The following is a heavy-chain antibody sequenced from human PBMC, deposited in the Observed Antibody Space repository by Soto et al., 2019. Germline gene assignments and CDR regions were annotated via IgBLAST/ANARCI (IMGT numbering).Heavy chain of an antibody. CDR1: GGSISSSSYY. V-gene: IGHV4-39*01. Sequence: SETLSLTCTVSGGSISSSSYYWGWIRQPPGKGLEWIGSIYYSGSTYYNPSLKSRVTISVDTSKNQFSLKLSSVTAADTAVYYCARHRGGSSGWYWQGASDIWGQGTMVTVSS. J-gene: IGHJ3*02. CDR3: ARHRGGSSGWYWQGASDI. CDR2: IYYSGST. D-gene: IGHD6-19*01.